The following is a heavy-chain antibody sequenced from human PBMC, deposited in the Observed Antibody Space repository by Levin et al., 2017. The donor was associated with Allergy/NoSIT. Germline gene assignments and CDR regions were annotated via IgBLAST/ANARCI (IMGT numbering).Heavy chain of an antibody. CDR3: ARMGAYGSGSYSHYRYYYYYYYMDV. D-gene: IGHD3-10*01. CDR1: GGSFSGYY. Sequence: PSETLSLTCAVYGGSFSGYYWSWIRQPPGKGLEWIGEINHSGSTNYNPSLKSRVTISVDTSKNQFSLKLSSVTAADTAVYYCARMGAYGSGSYSHYRYYYYYYYMDVWGKGTTVTVSS. CDR2: INHSGST. V-gene: IGHV4-34*01. J-gene: IGHJ6*03.